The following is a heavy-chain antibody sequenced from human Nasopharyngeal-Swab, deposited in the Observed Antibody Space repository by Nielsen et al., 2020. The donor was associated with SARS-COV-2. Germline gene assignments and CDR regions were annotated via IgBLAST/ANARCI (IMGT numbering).Heavy chain of an antibody. D-gene: IGHD6-13*01. CDR1: GGSISSSSYY. Sequence: TLSLTCTVSGGSISSSSYYWGWIRRPPGKALEWLARIDWDDDKYYSTSLKTRLTISKDTSKNQVVLTMTNMDPVDTATYYCARAHSCWYEDYWGQGTLVTVSS. CDR3: ARAHSCWYEDY. CDR2: IDWDDDK. V-gene: IGHV2-70*11. J-gene: IGHJ4*02.